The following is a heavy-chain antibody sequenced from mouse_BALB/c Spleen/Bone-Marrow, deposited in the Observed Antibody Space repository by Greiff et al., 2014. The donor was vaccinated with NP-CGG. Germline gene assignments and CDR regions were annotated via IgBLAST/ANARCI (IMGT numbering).Heavy chain of an antibody. J-gene: IGHJ3*01. CDR2: INPDSRTI. V-gene: IGHV4-1*02. D-gene: IGHD2-3*01. Sequence: EVKLQESGGGLVQPGGSLKLSCAASGFDIIRYWMTWVRQAPGKGLEWIGEINPDSRTINYTPSLKDKFIISRDNAKNTLYLQKSKVRSEDTALYYCARNGYYGWIAYWGQGTLVTVSA. CDR3: ARNGYYGWIAY. CDR1: GFDIIRYW.